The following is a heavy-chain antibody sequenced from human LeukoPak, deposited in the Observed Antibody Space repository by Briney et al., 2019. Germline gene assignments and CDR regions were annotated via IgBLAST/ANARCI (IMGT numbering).Heavy chain of an antibody. J-gene: IGHJ5*02. CDR1: GGSISSSSYY. Sequence: PSETLSLTCTVSGGSISSSSYYWGWIRQPPGKGLEWIGSIYYSGSTYYNPSLKSRVTISVDTSKNQFSLKLSSVTAADTAVYYCARRSGYFYSAFFDPWGQGTLVTVSS. CDR3: ARRSGYFYSAFFDP. D-gene: IGHD5-12*01. CDR2: IYYSGST. V-gene: IGHV4-39*01.